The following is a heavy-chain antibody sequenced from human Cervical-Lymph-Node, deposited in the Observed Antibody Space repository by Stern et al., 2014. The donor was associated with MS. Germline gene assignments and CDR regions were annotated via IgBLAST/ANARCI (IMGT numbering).Heavy chain of an antibody. Sequence: VQLVESGGGLVQPGGSLRLSCAASGFTFSSYSMNWVRQAPGKGLEWVSYISTSSSPLNYADSVKGRFTIYRDNAKNSLYLQMNSLRDEDTAVYYCARGDFDWLLLADYWGQGTLVTVSS. V-gene: IGHV3-48*02. CDR3: ARGDFDWLLLADY. CDR1: GFTFSSYS. D-gene: IGHD3-9*01. CDR2: ISTSSSPL. J-gene: IGHJ4*02.